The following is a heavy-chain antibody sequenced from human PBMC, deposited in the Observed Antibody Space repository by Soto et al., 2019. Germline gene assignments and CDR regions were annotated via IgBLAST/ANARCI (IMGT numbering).Heavy chain of an antibody. D-gene: IGHD3-22*01. V-gene: IGHV3-30-3*01. J-gene: IGHJ3*02. CDR3: SWSEVVVMTTGAFDN. CDR2: ISYDGSDE. Sequence: QVQLVESGGSVVQPGRSLRLSCAASGFTFSGYAVHWVRQAPGKGLEWVAIISYDGSDEYYADSVKGRFTISRDNSKNTLLLQMKSLRAEDTAVDYCSWSEVVVMTTGAFDNWGQGTMVTVSS. CDR1: GFTFSGYA.